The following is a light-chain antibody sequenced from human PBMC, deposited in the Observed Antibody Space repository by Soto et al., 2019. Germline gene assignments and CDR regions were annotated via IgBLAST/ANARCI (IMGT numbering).Light chain of an antibody. Sequence: QLVLTQSPSASASLGASVKLTRTLSSGHSNYAIAWHQQQSEKGPRYLMKLNSDGSHSKGDGIPDCFSGSSSGAERYLTISSLQSEDEADYYCQTWGSGIVVFGGGTQLTVL. CDR1: SGHSNYA. CDR2: LNSDGSH. CDR3: QTWGSGIVV. J-gene: IGLJ2*01. V-gene: IGLV4-69*01.